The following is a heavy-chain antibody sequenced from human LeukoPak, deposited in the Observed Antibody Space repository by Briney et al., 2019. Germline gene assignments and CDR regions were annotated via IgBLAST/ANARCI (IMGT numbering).Heavy chain of an antibody. V-gene: IGHV3-23*01. CDR3: AKCPFPLTDRLRWGYWFDP. Sequence: PGGSLRLSCAASGFTFSNYAMSWVRQAPGKGLEWVSAISGSGGSTYYADSVKGRFTISRDNSKNTLYLQMNSLRAEDTAVYYCAKCPFPLTDRLRWGYWFDPWGQGTLVTVSS. CDR1: GFTFSNYA. J-gene: IGHJ5*02. D-gene: IGHD4-23*01. CDR2: ISGSGGST.